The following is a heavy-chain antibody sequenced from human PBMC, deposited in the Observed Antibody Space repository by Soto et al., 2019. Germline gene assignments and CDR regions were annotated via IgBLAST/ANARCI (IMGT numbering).Heavy chain of an antibody. CDR2: IIPIFGTA. V-gene: IGHV1-69*01. J-gene: IGHJ6*02. D-gene: IGHD1-26*01. Sequence: QVQLVQSGAEVKKPGSSVKVSCKASGGTFSSYAISWVRQAPGQGLEWMGGIIPIFGTANYAQKFQGRVTITADESTSTAYMELSSLRSEDTAVYYCARPPYSGSYFHDYYYYGMDVWGQGTTVTVSS. CDR1: GGTFSSYA. CDR3: ARPPYSGSYFHDYYYYGMDV.